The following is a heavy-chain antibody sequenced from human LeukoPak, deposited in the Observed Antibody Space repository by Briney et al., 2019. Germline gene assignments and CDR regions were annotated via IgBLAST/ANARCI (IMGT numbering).Heavy chain of an antibody. Sequence: PSGTLSLTCAVSGGSISSSNWWSWVRQPPGKGLEWIGEIYHSGSTNYNPSLKSRVTISVDKSKNQFSLKLSSVTAADTAVYYCARNYISAGTEVLTWFDPWGQGTLVTVSS. CDR1: GGSISSSNW. CDR3: ARNYISAGTEVLTWFDP. J-gene: IGHJ5*02. V-gene: IGHV4-4*02. CDR2: IYHSGST. D-gene: IGHD6-13*01.